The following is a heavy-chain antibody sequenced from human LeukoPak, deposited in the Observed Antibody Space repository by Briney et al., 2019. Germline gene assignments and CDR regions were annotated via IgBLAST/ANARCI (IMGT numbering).Heavy chain of an antibody. CDR2: IIPILGIA. V-gene: IGHV1-69*04. CDR3: AREQEPRYYYYYGMDV. J-gene: IGHJ6*02. D-gene: IGHD1-14*01. CDR1: GGTFSSYA. Sequence: SVKVSCKASGGTFSSYAISWVRQAPGQGLEWMGRIIPILGIANYAQKFQGRVTITADKSTSTAYMELSSLRSDDTAVYYCAREQEPRYYYYYGMDVWGQGTTVTVSS.